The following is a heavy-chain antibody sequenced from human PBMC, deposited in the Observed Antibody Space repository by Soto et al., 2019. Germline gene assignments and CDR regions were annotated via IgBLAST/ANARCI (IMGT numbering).Heavy chain of an antibody. CDR1: GGSFSGYY. V-gene: IGHV4-34*01. J-gene: IGHJ4*02. Sequence: SETLSLTCAVYGGSFSGYYWSWIRQPPGKGLEWIGEINHSGSTNYSPSLKSRVTISVDTSRNQFSLRLSSVTAADTAVYYCARDKITGLFDYWGQGTLVTVSS. CDR3: ARDKITGLFDY. D-gene: IGHD2-8*02. CDR2: INHSGST.